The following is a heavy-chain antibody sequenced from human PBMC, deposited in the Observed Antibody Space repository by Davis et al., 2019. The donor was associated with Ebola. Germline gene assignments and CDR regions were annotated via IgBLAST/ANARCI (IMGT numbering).Heavy chain of an antibody. Sequence: ASVKVSCKASGYSFTTYYIHWVRQAPGQGLEWMGIINTYGGTTTYAQSLQDRVTMTRDTSTDTVYMELNSLRSDDTAVYYCARASTSIYGVGMTSDGFDIWGQGTVVSVSS. J-gene: IGHJ3*02. CDR2: INTYGGTT. D-gene: IGHD3-3*01. CDR1: GYSFTTYY. CDR3: ARASTSIYGVGMTSDGFDI. V-gene: IGHV1-46*01.